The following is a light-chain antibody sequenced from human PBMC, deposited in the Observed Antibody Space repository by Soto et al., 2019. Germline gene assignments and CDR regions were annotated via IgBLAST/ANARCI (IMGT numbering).Light chain of an antibody. CDR2: SYN. CDR3: AAWDDSLNGLV. Sequence: QSVLTQPPSASGTPGQRVTISCSGSSSNIGINTVNWYQQVPGTAPKLLIYSYNQRPSGVPDRFSGSKSGTSASLAISGLQSEDEADYYCAAWDDSLNGLVFGGGTKLTVL. CDR1: SSNIGINT. V-gene: IGLV1-44*01. J-gene: IGLJ2*01.